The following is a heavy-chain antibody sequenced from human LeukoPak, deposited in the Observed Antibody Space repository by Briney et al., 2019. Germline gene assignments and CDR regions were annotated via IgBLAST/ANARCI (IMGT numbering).Heavy chain of an antibody. D-gene: IGHD6-13*01. CDR1: GFPFSNYG. CDR3: AKDSSSSNYYYGLDV. Sequence: PGRSLRLSCAASGFPFSNYGMHWVRQAPGQGLEWVSSISDDGSKKYYADSVKGRFTISRDNSKNTLSLQLNSLRGDDTGMYFYAKDSSSSNYYYGLDVWGQGTTVTVSS. J-gene: IGHJ6*02. V-gene: IGHV3-30*18. CDR2: ISDDGSKK.